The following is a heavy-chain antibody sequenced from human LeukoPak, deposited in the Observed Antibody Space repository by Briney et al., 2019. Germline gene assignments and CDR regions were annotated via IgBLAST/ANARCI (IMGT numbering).Heavy chain of an antibody. D-gene: IGHD2-2*01. V-gene: IGHV3-21*01. CDR3: ARDGSPAAYLFPFDY. CDR2: ISSSSSYI. CDR1: GFTFSSYS. J-gene: IGHJ4*02. Sequence: PGGSLRLSCAASGFTFSSYSMNWVRQAPGKGLEWVSSISSSSSYIYYADSVKGRFTISRDNAKNSLYLQMNSLRAEDTAVYYCARDGSPAAYLFPFDYWGQGTLVTVSS.